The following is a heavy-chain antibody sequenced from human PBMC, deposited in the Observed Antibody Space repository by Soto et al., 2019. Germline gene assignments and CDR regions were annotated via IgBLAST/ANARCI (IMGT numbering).Heavy chain of an antibody. CDR1: GYTFTGYY. V-gene: IGHV1-2*02. CDR3: ARLGLYGDYGSPFDY. Sequence: QVQLVQSGAEVKKPGASVKVSCKASGYTFTGYYMHWVRQAPGQGLEWMGWINPNSGGTNYAQKFQGRVTITADESTSTAYMELSSLRSEDTAVYYCARLGLYGDYGSPFDYWGQGTLVTVSS. J-gene: IGHJ4*02. CDR2: INPNSGGT. D-gene: IGHD4-17*01.